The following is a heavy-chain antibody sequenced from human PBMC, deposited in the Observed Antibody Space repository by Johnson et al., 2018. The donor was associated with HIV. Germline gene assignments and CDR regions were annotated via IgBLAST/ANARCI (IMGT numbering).Heavy chain of an antibody. CDR1: GFTFSSYW. CDR3: ARDYRGRTVDAFDV. V-gene: IGHV3-7*01. J-gene: IGHJ3*01. CDR2: IKQDGSEK. Sequence: EVQLVESGGGLIQPGGSLRLSCAASGFTFSSYWMSWVRQAPGKGLEWVANIKQDGSEKYYVDSVKGRFTISRDNSKNTLYLQMNSLRAGDAAVYYCARDYRGRTVDAFDVWGQGTLVIVSS. D-gene: IGHD3-16*02.